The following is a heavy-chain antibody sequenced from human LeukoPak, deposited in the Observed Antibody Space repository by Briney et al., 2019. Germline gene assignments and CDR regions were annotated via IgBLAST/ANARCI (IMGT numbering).Heavy chain of an antibody. Sequence: PGGSLRLSCAASGFTFSSYGMHWVRQAPDKGLEWVAVIWYDGSNKYYADSVKGRFTISRDNSKNTLYLQMNSLRAEDTAVYYCARDTVTRHYYDSSGSLVYWGQGTLVTVSS. CDR3: ARDTVTRHYYDSSGSLVY. D-gene: IGHD3-22*01. J-gene: IGHJ4*02. CDR1: GFTFSSYG. CDR2: IWYDGSNK. V-gene: IGHV3-33*01.